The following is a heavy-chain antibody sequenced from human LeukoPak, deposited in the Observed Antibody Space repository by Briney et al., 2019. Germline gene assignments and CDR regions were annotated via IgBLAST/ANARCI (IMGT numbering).Heavy chain of an antibody. CDR2: IYYSGST. D-gene: IGHD2-15*01. CDR3: ARRPGSGPLHYFDY. V-gene: IGHV4-39*01. Sequence: SGTLSLTCTVSGGSISSSSYYWGWIRQPPGKGLEWIGSIYYSGSTYYNPSLKSRVTISVDTSKNQFSLKLSSVTAADTAVYYCARRPGSGPLHYFDYWGQGTLVTVSS. J-gene: IGHJ4*02. CDR1: GGSISSSSYY.